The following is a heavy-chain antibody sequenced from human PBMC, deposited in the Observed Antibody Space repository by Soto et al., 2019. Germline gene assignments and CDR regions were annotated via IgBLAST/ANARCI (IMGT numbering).Heavy chain of an antibody. CDR1: GYTSADFG. D-gene: IGHD2-8*01. CDR2: VSGNNGAS. Sequence: ASVKVSCKASGYTSADFGISWVRQAPGQGLEWMGWVSGNNGASNPAPKVQGRITMTLDTSTGVSYMALRSLRSDDTAIYYCVREQKDFRVNGNWFDTWGQGTLVTVSS. CDR3: VREQKDFRVNGNWFDT. J-gene: IGHJ5*01. V-gene: IGHV1-18*04.